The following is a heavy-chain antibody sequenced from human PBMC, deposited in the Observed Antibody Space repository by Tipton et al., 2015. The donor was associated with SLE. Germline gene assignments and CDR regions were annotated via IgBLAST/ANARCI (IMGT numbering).Heavy chain of an antibody. J-gene: IGHJ3*02. Sequence: TLSLTCAVYGGSFSGYYWSWIRQSPGRGLKCIGEINDSGSTNYHPSLKSRATISVDTSKNQFSLKLSSVTAADTAVYYCARLTVTADAFDIWGQGTMVTVSS. D-gene: IGHD2-21*02. CDR1: GGSFSGYY. CDR2: INDSGST. CDR3: ARLTVTADAFDI. V-gene: IGHV4-34*01.